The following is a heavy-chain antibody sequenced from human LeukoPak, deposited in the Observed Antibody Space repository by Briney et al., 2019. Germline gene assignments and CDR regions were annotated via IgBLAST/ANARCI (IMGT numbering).Heavy chain of an antibody. D-gene: IGHD5-24*01. CDR3: AREIPSWSRDGYKWGNSPFDY. CDR2: ISSSSSTI. J-gene: IGHJ4*02. V-gene: IGHV3-48*04. CDR1: GFTFSSYS. Sequence: PGGSLRLSCAASGFTFSSYSMNWVRQAPGKGLEWVSYISSSSSTIYYADSVKGRFTISRDNAKNSLYLQMNSLRAEDTAVYYCAREIPSWSRDGYKWGNSPFDYWAREPWSPSPQ.